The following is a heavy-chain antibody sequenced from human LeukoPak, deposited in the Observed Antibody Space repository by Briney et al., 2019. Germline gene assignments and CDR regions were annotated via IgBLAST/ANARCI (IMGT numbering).Heavy chain of an antibody. CDR1: GGSISSGDYY. D-gene: IGHD3-10*01. J-gene: IGHJ5*02. CDR3: ARETLPFMVRGAPRFDP. Sequence: ASQTLSLTCTVPGGSISSGDYYWSWIRQPPGKGLEWIGYIYYSGSTNYNPSLKSRVTISVDTSKNQFSLKLSSVTAADTAVYYCARETLPFMVRGAPRFDPWGQGTLVTVSS. V-gene: IGHV4-61*08. CDR2: IYYSGST.